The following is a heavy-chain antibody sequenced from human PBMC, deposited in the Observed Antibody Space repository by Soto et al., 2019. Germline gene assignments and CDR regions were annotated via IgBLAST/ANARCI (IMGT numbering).Heavy chain of an antibody. CDR3: ARARRGGMDV. CDR2: IGTAGDT. CDR1: GFTFSSYD. V-gene: IGHV3-13*01. Sequence: GGSLRLSCAASGFTFSSYDMHWVRQATGKGLEWVSAIGTAGDTYYPGSVKGRFTISRENAKNSLYLQMTSLRAGDTAAYYCARARRGGMDVWGQGTTVTVSS. J-gene: IGHJ6*02. D-gene: IGHD5-12*01.